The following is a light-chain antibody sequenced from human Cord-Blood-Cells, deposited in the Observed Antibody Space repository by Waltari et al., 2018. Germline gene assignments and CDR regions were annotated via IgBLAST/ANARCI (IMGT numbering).Light chain of an antibody. V-gene: IGLV3-1*01. CDR3: QAWDSSTVV. CDR2: QDS. J-gene: IGLJ2*01. Sequence: SYELTQPPSVSVSPGQTASITCSGDKLGAKSACWYQQNQGQYPVLVIYQDSKRPSGIPERVSGSNSGNTATLTISGTQAMDEADYYCQAWDSSTVVFGGGTKLTVL. CDR1: KLGAKS.